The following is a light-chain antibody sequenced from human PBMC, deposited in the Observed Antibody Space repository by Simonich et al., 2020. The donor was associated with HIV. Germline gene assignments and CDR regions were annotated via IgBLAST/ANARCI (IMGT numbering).Light chain of an antibody. CDR2: GAT. V-gene: IGKV3-15*01. CDR1: QSISSY. Sequence: EVVMTQSPATLSVSPGERATLSCRASQSISSYLSWYQQQPGQTPTLLIYGATTRATGIPARFSGSGSGTEFTLTISSLQSEDFAVYYCQQYNYWSPTFGQGTKVEIK. CDR3: QQYNYWSPT. J-gene: IGKJ1*01.